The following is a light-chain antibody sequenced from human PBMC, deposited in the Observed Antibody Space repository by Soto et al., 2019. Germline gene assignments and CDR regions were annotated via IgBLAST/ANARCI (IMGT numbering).Light chain of an antibody. CDR3: QQYVSPPIT. CDR2: GAP. J-gene: IGKJ5*01. V-gene: IGKV3-20*01. CDR1: QSVTSTY. Sequence: EIVLTQSPGTLSLSPGERATLSCRASQSVTSTYLGWYQQKPGQAPSLLIYGAPSRATGIPDRFSGSGSGTDFTLTISRLEPEDFAVYYCQQYVSPPITFGQGTRLEIK.